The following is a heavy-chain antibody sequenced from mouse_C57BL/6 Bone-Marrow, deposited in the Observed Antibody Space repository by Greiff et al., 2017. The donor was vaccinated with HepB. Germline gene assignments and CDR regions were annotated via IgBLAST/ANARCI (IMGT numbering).Heavy chain of an antibody. D-gene: IGHD2-2*01. CDR1: GFSLTSYG. V-gene: IGHV2-2*01. Sequence: QVQLKESGPGLVQPSQSLSITCTVSGFSLTSYGVHWVRQSPGKGLEWLGVIWSGGSTDYNAAFISRLSISKDNSKSQVFFKMNSLQADDTAIYYCARKYWLGGSWFAYWGQGTLVTVSA. CDR3: ARKYWLGGSWFAY. CDR2: IWSGGST. J-gene: IGHJ3*01.